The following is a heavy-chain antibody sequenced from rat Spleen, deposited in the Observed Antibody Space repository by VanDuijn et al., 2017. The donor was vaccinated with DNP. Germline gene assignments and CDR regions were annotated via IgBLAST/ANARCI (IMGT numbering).Heavy chain of an antibody. CDR1: EFTFNNCD. J-gene: IGHJ2*01. Sequence: EVQLVESGGGLVQPGRSLKLSCAASEFTFNNCDMAWVRQAPTKGLEWVASISPSGGSTYYRDSVKGRFTISRDNARNTLYLQMDSLESEDTAAYYCARQRVYFDYWGQGVMVTVSS. D-gene: IGHD1-11*01. CDR2: ISPSGGST. CDR3: ARQRVYFDY. V-gene: IGHV5S13*01.